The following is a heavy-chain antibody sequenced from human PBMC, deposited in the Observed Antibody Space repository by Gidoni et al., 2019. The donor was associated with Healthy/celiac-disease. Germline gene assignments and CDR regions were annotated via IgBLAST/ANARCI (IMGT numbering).Heavy chain of an antibody. V-gene: IGHV1-69*01. J-gene: IGHJ4*01. Sequence: QRVQSGAEGTNPGSSVKASCKASGGTFSSYAIRWVRQAPGQGLEWMGGIIPIFGTANYAQKFQGRVTITADESTSTAYMELSSLRCEDTAVYYCARSIAGAGTWVYWGQGTLVTVSS. CDR2: IIPIFGTA. CDR1: GGTFSSYA. CDR3: ARSIAGAGTWVY. D-gene: IGHD6-19*01.